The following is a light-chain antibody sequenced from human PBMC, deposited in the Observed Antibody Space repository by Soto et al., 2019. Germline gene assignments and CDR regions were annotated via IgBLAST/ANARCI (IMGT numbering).Light chain of an antibody. Sequence: QAVLTQPPSVSAAPGQKVTISCSGSNSNIGNNYVYWYQQFPGAAPKLLMYENAKRASGIPDRFSGSKSGTAATLAITGIQTGDEADYYCGTWDSGLSGFVFGTGTKVPVL. CDR2: ENA. J-gene: IGLJ1*01. V-gene: IGLV1-51*02. CDR1: NSNIGNNY. CDR3: GTWDSGLSGFV.